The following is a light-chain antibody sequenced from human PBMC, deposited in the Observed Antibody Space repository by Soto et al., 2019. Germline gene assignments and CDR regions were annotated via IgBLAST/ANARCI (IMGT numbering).Light chain of an antibody. CDR3: QEYFSTPGYT. CDR1: QSVLDISNNKNY. Sequence: DIVMTQSPDSLAVSLGERATINCKSSQSVLDISNNKNYLAWYQQKPGQPPKLLMHWASTRESGVPDRFSGSGSGTDFTLTITILQAEDVAVYYCQEYFSTPGYTFGQGTKLEIK. CDR2: WAS. V-gene: IGKV4-1*01. J-gene: IGKJ2*01.